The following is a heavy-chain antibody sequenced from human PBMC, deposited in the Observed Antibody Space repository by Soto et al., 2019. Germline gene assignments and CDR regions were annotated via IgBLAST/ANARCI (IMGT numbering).Heavy chain of an antibody. J-gene: IGHJ5*01. V-gene: IGHV1-8*01. CDR2: MDPNSGNT. CDR1: GYTFATYD. Sequence: QVQLVQSGAEVKTPGVSVKVSCKASGYTFATYDINGVRQAPGQGLEWMGWMDPNSGNTDYAQKFQGRLTMTRDTALSVAHMELSSLRNEDTAVYYCAISDGYNFNWLDSWGQGTLVTVSA. D-gene: IGHD2-21*01. CDR3: AISDGYNFNWLDS.